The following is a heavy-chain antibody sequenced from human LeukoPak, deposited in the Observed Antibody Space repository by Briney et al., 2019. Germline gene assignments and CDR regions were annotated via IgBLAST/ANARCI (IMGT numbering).Heavy chain of an antibody. J-gene: IGHJ3*02. D-gene: IGHD3-22*01. CDR2: FYHTGST. V-gene: IGHV4-59*01. CDR3: AAGSSGYTDAFDI. Sequence: FYHTGSTSYSPSLKSRVTISADTSQNQFSLKLSSVTAADTAVYYCAAGSSGYTDAFDIWGQGTMVTVSS.